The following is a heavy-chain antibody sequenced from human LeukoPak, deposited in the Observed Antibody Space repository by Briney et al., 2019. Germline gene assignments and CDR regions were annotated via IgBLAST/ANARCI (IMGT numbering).Heavy chain of an antibody. V-gene: IGHV3-23*01. Sequence: GGSLRLSCAASGFTFSSVVMSWVREAPGKGLEWVSSMSGGSVTTYYADSVRGRFTISRDNSKNTLYLQMNNLRAEDTAIYYCETPGLSGWYRPFDYWGQGTTVTVSS. D-gene: IGHD6-19*01. CDR1: GFTFSSVV. CDR2: MSGGSVTT. CDR3: ETPGLSGWYRPFDY. J-gene: IGHJ4*03.